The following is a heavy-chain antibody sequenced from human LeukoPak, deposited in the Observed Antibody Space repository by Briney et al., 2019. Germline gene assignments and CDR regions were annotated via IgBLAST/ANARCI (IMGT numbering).Heavy chain of an antibody. CDR2: ISYDGSNK. CDR3: AKAGSGFPPGDYYFDY. D-gene: IGHD1-26*01. V-gene: IGHV3-30*18. Sequence: GGSLRLSCAASGFTLNSYGMHWVRQAPGKGLEWVAVISYDGSNKYYADSVKGRFTISRDNSKNTLYLQMNSLRAEDTAVYYCAKAGSGFPPGDYYFDYWGQGTLVTVSS. J-gene: IGHJ4*02. CDR1: GFTLNSYG.